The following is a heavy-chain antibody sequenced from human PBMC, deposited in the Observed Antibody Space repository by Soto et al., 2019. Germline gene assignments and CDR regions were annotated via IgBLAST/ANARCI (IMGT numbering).Heavy chain of an antibody. CDR3: FGGQYFGDY. V-gene: IGHV3-30*03. CDR2: ISYDGSNK. Sequence: QVQLVESGGGVVQPGRSLRLSCGASGFTFSNYGMQWVRQAPGKGLEWVALISYDGSNKYYADSVKGRFTISRDNSKNTLYLQMNRLRTAGTAVYCYFGGQYFGDYWGQGALVTVPS. J-gene: IGHJ4*02. D-gene: IGHD3-22*01. CDR1: GFTFSNYG.